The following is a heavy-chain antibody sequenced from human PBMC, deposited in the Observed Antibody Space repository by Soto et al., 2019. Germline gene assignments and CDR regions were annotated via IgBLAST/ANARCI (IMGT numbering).Heavy chain of an antibody. CDR3: ARQIYSYDFSGLDP. CDR1: GASIYTSPYY. V-gene: IGHV4-39*01. J-gene: IGHJ5*02. D-gene: IGHD5-18*01. Sequence: PSETLSLTCSVSGASIYTSPYYWGWIRQPPGKGLEWIGNIYYSGSTSYNPSLKSRVTISLDTPKNQYSLSLTSVTAADTAVYYCARQIYSYDFSGLDPWGQGTLVTVSS. CDR2: IYYSGST.